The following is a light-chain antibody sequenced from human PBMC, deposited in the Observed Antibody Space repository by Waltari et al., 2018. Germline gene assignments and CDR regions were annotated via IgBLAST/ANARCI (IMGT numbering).Light chain of an antibody. V-gene: IGKV3-11*01. J-gene: IGKJ4*01. CDR1: QTVNTY. Sequence: ETVLTQSPVTLSLSPGERATLSCRASQTVNTYLALYQQKPVKAPTLLIYDTSNRATGIPARFSGSGSGTDFTLTISSLEPEDFAVYYCQQRNSWPLTFGGGTKVEIK. CDR3: QQRNSWPLT. CDR2: DTS.